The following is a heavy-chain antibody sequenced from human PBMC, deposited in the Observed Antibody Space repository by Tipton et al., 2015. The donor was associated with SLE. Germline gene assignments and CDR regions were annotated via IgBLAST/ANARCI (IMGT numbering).Heavy chain of an antibody. J-gene: IGHJ6*03. CDR2: IKQDGSAK. D-gene: IGHD6-25*01. CDR3: ARDRAAQYYSYYYMDV. CDR1: GFTFSSYW. Sequence: GSLRLSCAASGFTFSSYWMNWVRQAPGKGLEWVANIKQDGSAKYYVDSVKGRFTTSRDNAKNTLYLQMNSLRVEDTTVYYCARDRAAQYYSYYYMDVWGKGTTVTISS. V-gene: IGHV3-7*01.